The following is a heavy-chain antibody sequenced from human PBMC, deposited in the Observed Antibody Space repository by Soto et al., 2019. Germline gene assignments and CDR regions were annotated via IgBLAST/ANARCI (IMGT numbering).Heavy chain of an antibody. J-gene: IGHJ6*02. CDR3: ARERAGRGYYYYAMDV. CDR2: IYYSGST. V-gene: IGHV4-59*01. CDR1: GGSISTYY. D-gene: IGHD3-10*01. Sequence: SETLSLTCTVSGGSISTYYWSWIRQPPGKGLKWIGYIYYSGSTHYNPSLKSRVTISVDTSKNQFSLKLSSVTAADTAVYYCARERAGRGYYYYAMDVWGQGTTVT.